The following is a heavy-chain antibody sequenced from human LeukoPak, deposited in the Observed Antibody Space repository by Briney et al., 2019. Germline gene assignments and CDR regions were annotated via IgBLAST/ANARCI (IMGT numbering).Heavy chain of an antibody. CDR3: ATEGALGIVVVPAAMPGSFDI. V-gene: IGHV3-48*01. CDR1: GLTLSSYS. CDR2: ISSRRSTM. D-gene: IGHD2-2*01. Sequence: PGGSLRLLCAVCGLTLSSYSMNWVRQAPGKGLEGVSYISSRRSTMYSADSVTGRFTLSRANAKTSSYLAMNSLSAEDTAVYSCATEGALGIVVVPAAMPGSFDIWGQGTMVTVSS. J-gene: IGHJ3*02.